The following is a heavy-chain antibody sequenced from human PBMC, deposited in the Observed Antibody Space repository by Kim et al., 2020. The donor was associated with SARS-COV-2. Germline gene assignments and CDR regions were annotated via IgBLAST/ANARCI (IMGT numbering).Heavy chain of an antibody. J-gene: IGHJ4*02. V-gene: IGHV3-30*02. D-gene: IGHD6-13*01. CDR3: AKKERGIAAGGYFDY. Sequence: EPGKGRFTISRDNSKNTLYLQMNSLRAEDTAVYYCAKKERGIAAGGYFDYWGQGTLVTVSS.